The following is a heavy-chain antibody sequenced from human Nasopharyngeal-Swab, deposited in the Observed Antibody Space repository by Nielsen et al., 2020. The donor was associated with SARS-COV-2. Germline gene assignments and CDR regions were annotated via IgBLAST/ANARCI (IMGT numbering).Heavy chain of an antibody. CDR1: GFTFSSYA. J-gene: IGHJ4*02. CDR2: ISYDGSNK. D-gene: IGHD3-9*01. CDR3: ARPLTGYYYFDY. Sequence: GESLKIPFAASGFTFSSYAMHWVRQAPGKGLEWVAVISYDGSNKYYADSVKGRFTISRDNSKNTLYLQMNSLRAEDTAVYYCARPLTGYYYFDYWGQGTLVTVSS. V-gene: IGHV3-30*04.